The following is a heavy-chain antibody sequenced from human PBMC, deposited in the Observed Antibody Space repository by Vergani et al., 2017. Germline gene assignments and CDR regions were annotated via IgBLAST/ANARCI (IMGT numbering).Heavy chain of an antibody. CDR1: GFTFSSYA. J-gene: IGHJ2*01. D-gene: IGHD2-8*01. CDR2: IRGSGGST. V-gene: IGHV3-23*04. Sequence: VQLVESGGGLVQPGGSLRLSCAASGFTFSSYAMSWVRQAPGKGLEWVSAIRGSGGSTYYADSVKGRFTISRDNSKNTLYLQMNSLRAEDTAVYYCAKGGNCTNGVCPIYWYFDLWGRGTLVTVSS. CDR3: AKGGNCTNGVCPIYWYFDL.